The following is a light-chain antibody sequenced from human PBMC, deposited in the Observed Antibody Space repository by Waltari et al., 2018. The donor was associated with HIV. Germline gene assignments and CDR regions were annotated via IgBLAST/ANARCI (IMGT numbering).Light chain of an antibody. Sequence: QSVLTQPHSASGTPGQRVTISCSGSSSNIGNDNVYWYQQLPGTTPKLLIYKIILRPSGVPDRFVGSMSGTSSYLAISVLRSEDEADYYWVGWDARLSAYVFGAGTKVTVL. CDR3: VGWDARLSAYV. CDR2: KII. V-gene: IGLV1-47*01. CDR1: SSNIGNDN. J-gene: IGLJ1*01.